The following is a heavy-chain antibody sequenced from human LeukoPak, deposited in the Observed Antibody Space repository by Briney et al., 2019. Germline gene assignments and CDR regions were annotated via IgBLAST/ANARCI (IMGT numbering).Heavy chain of an antibody. V-gene: IGHV3-23*01. CDR3: AKDRYSNYGNWFDP. Sequence: YPGGSLRLSCAASGFTFDDYAMHWVRQAPGKGLEWVSAISGSGGTTHYADSVKGRFAISRDNSKNTLSLQMSHLRHEDTARYYCAKDRYSNYGNWFDPWGQGTQVTVFS. D-gene: IGHD4-11*01. CDR1: GFTFDDYA. J-gene: IGHJ5*02. CDR2: ISGSGGTT.